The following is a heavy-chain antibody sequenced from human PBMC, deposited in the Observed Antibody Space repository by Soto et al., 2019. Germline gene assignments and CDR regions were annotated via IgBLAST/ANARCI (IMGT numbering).Heavy chain of an antibody. CDR2: INSDGSTT. D-gene: IGHD6-19*01. CDR1: GFTFSSYW. Sequence: GGSLRLSCAASGFTFSSYWVHWVRRAPGRGLVWVSHINSDGSTTHNADSVKGRFTVSRDNANNTLYLQLSSLRPEDTAVYYCARTTTVAGTPEFDYWGQGTLVTVSS. J-gene: IGHJ4*02. V-gene: IGHV3-74*01. CDR3: ARTTTVAGTPEFDY.